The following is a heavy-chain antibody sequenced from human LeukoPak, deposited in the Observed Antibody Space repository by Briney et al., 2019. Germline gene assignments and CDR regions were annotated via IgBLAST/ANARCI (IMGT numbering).Heavy chain of an antibody. Sequence: GGSLRLSCAASGFTFSSYAMHWVRQAPGKGLEWVAVISYDGSNKYYADSVKGRFTISRDNSKNTLYLQMNSLRAEDTAVYYCAKEGVYYYDSSGFERGAFDIWGQGTMVTVSS. CDR1: GFTFSSYA. V-gene: IGHV3-30-3*01. D-gene: IGHD3-22*01. J-gene: IGHJ3*02. CDR3: AKEGVYYYDSSGFERGAFDI. CDR2: ISYDGSNK.